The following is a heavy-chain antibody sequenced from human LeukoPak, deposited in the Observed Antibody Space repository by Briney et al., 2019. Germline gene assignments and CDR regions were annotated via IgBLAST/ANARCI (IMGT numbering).Heavy chain of an antibody. CDR2: IYYSGST. J-gene: IGHJ4*02. D-gene: IGHD2-2*01. Sequence: SSETLSLTCTVSGGSISSYYWSWIRQPPGKGLEWIGYIYYSGSTNYNPSLKSRVTISVDTSKNQFSLKLSSVTAADTAVYYCARASGAVVPAAIRAFDYWGQGTLVTVSS. CDR3: ARASGAVVPAAIRAFDY. V-gene: IGHV4-59*01. CDR1: GGSISSYY.